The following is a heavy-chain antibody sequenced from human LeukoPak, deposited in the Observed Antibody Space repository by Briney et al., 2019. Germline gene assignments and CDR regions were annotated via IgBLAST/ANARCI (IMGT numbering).Heavy chain of an antibody. CDR2: MNPNSGNT. J-gene: IGHJ5*02. V-gene: IGHV1-8*03. Sequence: ASVKVSCKASGFTFTSYDINWVRQATGQGLEWMGWMNPNSGNTGYAQKFQGRVTITRNTSISTAYMELSSLRSEDTAVYYCARATLNYDNLTGYPRFDPWGQGTLVTVSS. CDR3: ARATLNYDNLTGYPRFDP. CDR1: GFTFTSYD. D-gene: IGHD3-9*01.